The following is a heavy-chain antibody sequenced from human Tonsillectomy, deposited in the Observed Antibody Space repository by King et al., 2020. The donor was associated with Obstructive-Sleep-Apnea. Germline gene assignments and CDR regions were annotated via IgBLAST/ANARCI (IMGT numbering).Heavy chain of an antibody. CDR1: GGSFTNYY. D-gene: IGHD3-10*01. V-gene: IGHV4-34*01. CDR3: ARFDYSGWGTSYQVRDY. J-gene: IGHJ4*02. Sequence: VQLPQWGAGLLKPSETLSLTCAVYGGSFTNYYWTWIRQSPGKGLQWIGEIDHTGSTDYNPSLNSRVTMSVDTSRTQFSLRLSSVTAADTAVYYCARFDYSGWGTSYQVRDYWGQGTLVIVSS. CDR2: IDHTGST.